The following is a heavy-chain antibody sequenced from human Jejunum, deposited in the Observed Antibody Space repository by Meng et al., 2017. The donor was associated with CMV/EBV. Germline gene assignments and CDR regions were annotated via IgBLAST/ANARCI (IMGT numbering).Heavy chain of an antibody. D-gene: IGHD2-2*01. Sequence: WMSWGRQAPGKGMEWVANMKQDGSEKYYVDSVKGRFTISRDNAKNSLSLQMNSLRAEDTAVYYCAREVGDCSTSRCYSMLYFDYWGQGTLVTVSS. CDR3: AREVGDCSTSRCYSMLYFDY. CDR1: W. CDR2: MKQDGSEK. J-gene: IGHJ4*02. V-gene: IGHV3-7*01.